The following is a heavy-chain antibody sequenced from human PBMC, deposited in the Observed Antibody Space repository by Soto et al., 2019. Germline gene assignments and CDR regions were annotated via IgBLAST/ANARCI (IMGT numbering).Heavy chain of an antibody. Sequence: GASVKVSCKASGGTFSSYAISWVRQAPGQGLEWMGGIIPIFGTANYAQKFQGRVTITADESTSTAYMELSSLRSEDTAVYYCARMCGGSLLGWFDPWGQGTLVTVSS. D-gene: IGHD2-15*01. J-gene: IGHJ5*02. CDR3: ARMCGGSLLGWFDP. CDR1: GGTFSSYA. CDR2: IIPIFGTA. V-gene: IGHV1-69*13.